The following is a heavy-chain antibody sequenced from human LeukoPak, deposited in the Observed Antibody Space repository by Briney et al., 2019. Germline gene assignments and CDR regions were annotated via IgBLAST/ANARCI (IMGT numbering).Heavy chain of an antibody. D-gene: IGHD4-11*01. J-gene: IGHJ4*02. CDR3: ARDYSNQRGFDY. Sequence: SETLSLTCTVSGCSISSSSYYWGWIRQPPGKGLEWIGSIYYSGSTYYNPSLKSRVTISVDTSKNQFSLKLSSVTAADTAVYYCARDYSNQRGFDYWGQGTLVTVSS. V-gene: IGHV4-39*02. CDR2: IYYSGST. CDR1: GCSISSSSYY.